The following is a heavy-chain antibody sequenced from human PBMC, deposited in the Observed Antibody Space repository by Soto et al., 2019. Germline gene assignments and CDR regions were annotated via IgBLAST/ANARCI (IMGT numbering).Heavy chain of an antibody. V-gene: IGHV3-74*01. J-gene: IGHJ6*02. CDR3: ARVLDGSYYYGMDV. Sequence: GGSLRLSCAASGFTFSSYWMHWVRQAPGKGLVWVSRINSDGSSTSYADSVKGRFTIFRDNAKKTLYLQMNSLRAEDTAVYYCARVLDGSYYYGMDVWGQGTTVTVSS. CDR1: GFTFSSYW. CDR2: INSDGSST.